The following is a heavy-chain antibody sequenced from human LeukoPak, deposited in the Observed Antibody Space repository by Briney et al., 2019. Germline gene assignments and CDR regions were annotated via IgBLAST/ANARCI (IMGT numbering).Heavy chain of an antibody. D-gene: IGHD6-13*01. CDR1: GFTFSNHA. V-gene: IGHV3-20*04. CDR3: ARGKRGSSWPNFDY. CDR2: INWNGGST. Sequence: PGGSLRLSCAGSGFTFSNHAMSWVRQAPGKGLEWVSGINWNGGSTGYADSVKGRFTISRDNAKNSLYLQMNSLRAEDTALYYCARGKRGSSWPNFDYWGQGTLVTVSS. J-gene: IGHJ4*02.